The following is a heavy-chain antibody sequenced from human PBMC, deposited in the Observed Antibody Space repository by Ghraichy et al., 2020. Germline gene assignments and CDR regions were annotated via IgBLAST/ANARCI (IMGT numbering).Heavy chain of an antibody. D-gene: IGHD2-15*01. Sequence: GGSLRLSCAASGFTFSSYAMSWVRQAPGKGLEWVSAISGSGGSTYYADSVKGRFTISRDNSKNTLYLQMNSLRAEDTAVYYCAKDVYCSGGSCYSLNYYYYGMDVWGQGTTVTVSS. CDR1: GFTFSSYA. CDR2: ISGSGGST. V-gene: IGHV3-23*01. J-gene: IGHJ6*02. CDR3: AKDVYCSGGSCYSLNYYYYGMDV.